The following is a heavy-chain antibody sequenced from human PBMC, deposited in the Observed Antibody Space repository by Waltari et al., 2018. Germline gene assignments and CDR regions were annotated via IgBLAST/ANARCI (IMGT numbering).Heavy chain of an antibody. J-gene: IGHJ1*01. V-gene: IGHV4-59*08. CDR2: IYYIGST. CDR3: ASGGLLGYFQH. D-gene: IGHD2-21*01. CDR1: GGSISSYY. Sequence: QVQLQESGPGLVKPSETLSLTCTVSGGSISSYYWSWIRQPPGKGLEWIGYIYYIGSTNDNPSLKSGGTISVDTSKNQFSLKLSSVTAADTAVYYCASGGLLGYFQHWGQGTLVTVSS.